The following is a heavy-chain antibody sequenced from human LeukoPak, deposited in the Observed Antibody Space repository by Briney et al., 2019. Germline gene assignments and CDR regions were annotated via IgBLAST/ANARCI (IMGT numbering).Heavy chain of an antibody. CDR2: IYTSGST. J-gene: IGHJ4*02. CDR1: GGSISSGDYY. V-gene: IGHV4-61*02. CDR3: ARDRIAIFGVVTHGYFDY. Sequence: TSETLSLXCTVSGGSISSGDYYWSWIRQPAGKGLEWIGRIYTSGSTVYSPYLKSRVTISVDTSKNQFSLKLNSVTAADTAVYYCARDRIAIFGVVTHGYFDYWGQGTLVTVSS. D-gene: IGHD3-3*01.